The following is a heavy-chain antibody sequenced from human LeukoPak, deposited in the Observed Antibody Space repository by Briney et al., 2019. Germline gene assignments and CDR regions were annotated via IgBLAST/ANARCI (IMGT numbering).Heavy chain of an antibody. V-gene: IGHV3-30*03. CDR3: ARDFLRGSPDFFDY. Sequence: PGGSLRLSCAPSGFTFSRHGVHWVRQAPGKGLEWVAIISNDGSRKYYAHSVEGRFTISRDNSKNTLYLQMNSLRTEDTAVYYCARDFLRGSPDFFDYWSQGTLVTVSS. J-gene: IGHJ4*02. CDR2: ISNDGSRK. D-gene: IGHD3-16*01. CDR1: GFTFSRHG.